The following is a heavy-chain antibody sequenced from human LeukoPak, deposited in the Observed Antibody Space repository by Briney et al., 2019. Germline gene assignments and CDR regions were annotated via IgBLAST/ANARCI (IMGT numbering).Heavy chain of an antibody. J-gene: IGHJ5*02. CDR1: GFTFSSYG. Sequence: PGGSLRLSCAASGFTFSSYGMHWVRQAPGKGLEWVAVISYDGSNKYYADSVKGRFTISRDNSKNTLYLQMNSLRAEDTAVYYCAKDRLACSSTSCYTNWFDPWGQGTLVTVFS. V-gene: IGHV3-30*18. CDR3: AKDRLACSSTSCYTNWFDP. D-gene: IGHD2-2*01. CDR2: ISYDGSNK.